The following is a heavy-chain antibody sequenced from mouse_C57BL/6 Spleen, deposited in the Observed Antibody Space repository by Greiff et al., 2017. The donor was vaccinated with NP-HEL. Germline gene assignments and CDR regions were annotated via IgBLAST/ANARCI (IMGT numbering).Heavy chain of an antibody. J-gene: IGHJ3*01. Sequence: QVQLKQSGAELVRPGTSVKLSCKASGYTFTSYWMHWVKQRPGQGLEWIGVIDPSDSYTNYNQKFKGKATLTVDTSSSTAYMQLSSLASEDSAVYYCARSYADGTWFAYWGQGTLVTVSA. D-gene: IGHD6-5*01. CDR1: GYTFTSYW. CDR3: ARSYADGTWFAY. CDR2: IDPSDSYT. V-gene: IGHV1-59*01.